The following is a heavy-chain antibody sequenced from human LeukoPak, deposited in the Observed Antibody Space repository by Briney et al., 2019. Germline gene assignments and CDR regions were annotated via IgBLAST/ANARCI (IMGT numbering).Heavy chain of an antibody. CDR2: INPHGGIT. D-gene: IGHD2-2*01. J-gene: IGHJ5*02. Sequence: SVKVSCKASGYTFTSYYIHWMRQAPGQGLEWMGIINPHGGITSFAQKFQGRVTMTRDTSTSTVYMELSSLRSEDTAVYYCAREPLYCSSSSCSWFDPWGQGTPVTVSS. V-gene: IGHV1-46*01. CDR3: AREPLYCSSSSCSWFDP. CDR1: GYTFTSYY.